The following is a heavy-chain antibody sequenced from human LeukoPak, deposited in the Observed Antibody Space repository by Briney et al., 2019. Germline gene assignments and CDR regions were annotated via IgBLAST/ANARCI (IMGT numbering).Heavy chain of an antibody. V-gene: IGHV3-48*01. Sequence: GSLRLSCAASGFIFTSYSMNWVRQAPGKGLEWISYISSSSSTIYYADSVRGRFTISRDNAKNSLYLQMDSLRVEDTAVYYCARDPPSRGTRYFDYWGQGTLVTVSS. CDR3: ARDPPSRGTRYFDY. CDR1: GFIFTSYS. CDR2: ISSSSSTI. D-gene: IGHD3-16*01. J-gene: IGHJ4*02.